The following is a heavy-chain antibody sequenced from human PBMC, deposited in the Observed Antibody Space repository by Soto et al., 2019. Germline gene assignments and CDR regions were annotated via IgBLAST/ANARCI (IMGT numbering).Heavy chain of an antibody. D-gene: IGHD3-22*01. Sequence: ASVKVSCKASGYTFTSYGISWVRQAPGQGLEWMGWISAYNGNTNYAQKLQGRVTMTTDTSTSTAYMELRSLRSDDTAVYYCARTPYYYDSSGYVGNYYYYGMDVWAQGTTVTVSS. J-gene: IGHJ6*02. CDR2: ISAYNGNT. V-gene: IGHV1-18*01. CDR1: GYTFTSYG. CDR3: ARTPYYYDSSGYVGNYYYYGMDV.